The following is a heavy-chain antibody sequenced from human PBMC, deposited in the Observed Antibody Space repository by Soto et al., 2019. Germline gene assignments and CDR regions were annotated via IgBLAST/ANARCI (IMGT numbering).Heavy chain of an antibody. D-gene: IGHD2-15*01. J-gene: IGHJ6*02. CDR2: ISSSSSYI. CDR1: GFTFSSYS. V-gene: IGHV3-21*01. Sequence: EVQLVESGGGLVKPGGSLRLSCAASGFTFSSYSMNWVRQAPGKGLEWVSSISSSSSYIYYADSVKGRFTISRDNAKNSLYLQMNSLGAEDTAVYYCARDGSGVFDYYYGMDVWGQGTTVTVSS. CDR3: ARDGSGVFDYYYGMDV.